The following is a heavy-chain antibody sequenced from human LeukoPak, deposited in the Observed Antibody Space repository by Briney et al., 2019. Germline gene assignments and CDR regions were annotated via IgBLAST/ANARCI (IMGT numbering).Heavy chain of an antibody. CDR2: ISPYSGNT. D-gene: IGHD6-13*01. CDR3: ARASGVSAAGSPYYFDY. V-gene: IGHV1-18*01. CDR1: GYTFPSYG. J-gene: IGHJ4*02. Sequence: GASVKVSCKASGYTFPSYGITWVRQAPGQGLECMGWISPYSGNTDYAQKFQGRVIMTTDTSTTTAYMELRSLRSDDTAVYYCARASGVSAAGSPYYFDYWGQGTLVTVSS.